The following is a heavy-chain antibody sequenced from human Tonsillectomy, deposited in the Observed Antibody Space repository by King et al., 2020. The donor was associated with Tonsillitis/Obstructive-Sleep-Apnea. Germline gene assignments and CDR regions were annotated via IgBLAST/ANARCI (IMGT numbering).Heavy chain of an antibody. CDR3: ASEVGPTTA. V-gene: IGHV5-10-1*01. J-gene: IGHJ4*02. Sequence: QLVQSGAEVKKHGASLRISCKGSGDSFTNYWINWVRQMPGKGLEWMGRIDPSDSYTNYSPSLQGHVTISGDKSISAAYLQWSSLKASDTAMYYCASEVGPTTARGQGTLVTVSS. CDR1: GDSFTNYW. CDR2: IDPSDSYT. D-gene: IGHD1-26*01.